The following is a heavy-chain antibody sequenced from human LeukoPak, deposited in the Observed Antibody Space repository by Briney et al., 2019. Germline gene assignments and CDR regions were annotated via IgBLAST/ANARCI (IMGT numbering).Heavy chain of an antibody. V-gene: IGHV3-30*02. J-gene: IGHJ6*02. D-gene: IGHD3-9*01. Sequence: GGSLRLSCAASGFTFRTYGMHWVRQAPGKGLEWVAFIPSDGSDEYYADSVKGRFTISRDNSKNTLYLQMNSLRAEDTAVYYCASSIRYFDWVTRHYYYGMDVWGQGTTVTVSS. CDR1: GFTFRTYG. CDR3: ASSIRYFDWVTRHYYYGMDV. CDR2: IPSDGSDE.